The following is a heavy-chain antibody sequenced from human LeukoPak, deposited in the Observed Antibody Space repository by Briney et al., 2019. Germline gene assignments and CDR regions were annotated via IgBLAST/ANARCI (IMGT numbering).Heavy chain of an antibody. Sequence: GASVKVSCKASGYTFTSYYMHWVRQAPGPGLEWMGIINPSGGSTSYAQKFQGRVTMTRDTSTSTVYMELSSLRSEDTAVYYCARAQERRRSYYDFWSGSLDPYYYYGMDVWGQGTTVTVSS. CDR1: GYTFTSYY. D-gene: IGHD3-3*01. J-gene: IGHJ6*02. CDR3: ARAQERRRSYYDFWSGSLDPYYYYGMDV. CDR2: INPSGGST. V-gene: IGHV1-46*01.